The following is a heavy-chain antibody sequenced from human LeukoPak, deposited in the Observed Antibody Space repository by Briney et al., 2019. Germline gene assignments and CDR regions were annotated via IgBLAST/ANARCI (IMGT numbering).Heavy chain of an antibody. CDR2: ISWDGGST. J-gene: IGHJ4*02. V-gene: IGHV3-43*01. CDR3: AERGGNSK. Sequence: GGSLRLSCAASGFTFDDYTMHWVRQAPGKGLEWVSLISWDGGSTYYADSVKGRFTISRDNAKNSLYLQMNSLRAEDTAVYYCAERGGNSKWGQGTLVTVSS. CDR1: GFTFDDYT. D-gene: IGHD4-23*01.